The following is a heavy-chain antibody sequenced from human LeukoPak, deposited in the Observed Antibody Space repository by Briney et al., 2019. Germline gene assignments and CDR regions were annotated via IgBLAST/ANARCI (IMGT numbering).Heavy chain of an antibody. CDR2: ISGSGGST. D-gene: IGHD2-2*02. J-gene: IGHJ5*02. Sequence: PGGSLRLSCAASGFSISSYAMSWVRQAPGKGLEWVSAISGSGGSTYYADSVKGRFTISRDNSKNTLYLQMNSLRAEDTAVYYCVRDGEGAAISVNYWFDPWGQGTLVTVSS. CDR1: GFSISSYA. CDR3: VRDGEGAAISVNYWFDP. V-gene: IGHV3-23*01.